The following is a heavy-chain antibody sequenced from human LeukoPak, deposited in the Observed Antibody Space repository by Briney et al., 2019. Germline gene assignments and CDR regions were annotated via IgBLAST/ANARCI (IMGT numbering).Heavy chain of an antibody. CDR2: ISGSGGST. J-gene: IGHJ4*02. V-gene: IGHV3-23*01. CDR3: AKDLVAATSSFDY. CDR1: GFTFSSYA. Sequence: PGGSLRLSCAASGFTFSSYAMSWVRQAPGKGLEWVSGISGSGGSTNYADSVKGRFTISRDNSKNTLYLQMNSLRAEDTAVYYCAKDLVAATSSFDYWGQGTLVTVSS. D-gene: IGHD2-15*01.